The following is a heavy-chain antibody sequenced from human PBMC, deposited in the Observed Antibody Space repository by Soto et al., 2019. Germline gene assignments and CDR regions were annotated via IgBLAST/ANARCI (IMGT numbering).Heavy chain of an antibody. CDR1: GGSISSSSYY. CDR2: IYYSGST. CDR3: ARGRGAAASRGIDP. J-gene: IGHJ5*02. D-gene: IGHD6-13*01. Sequence: QLQLQESGPGLVKPSETLSLTCTVSGGSISSSSYYWGWIRQPPGKGLEWIGSIYYSGSTYYNPSPKSRVTISVDTSKNQFSLKLSSVTAADTAVYYCARGRGAAASRGIDPWGQGTLVTVSS. V-gene: IGHV4-39*01.